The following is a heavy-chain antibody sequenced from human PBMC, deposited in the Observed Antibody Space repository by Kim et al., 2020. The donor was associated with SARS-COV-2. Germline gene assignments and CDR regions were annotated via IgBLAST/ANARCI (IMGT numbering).Heavy chain of an antibody. D-gene: IGHD2-15*01. CDR3: VSELVVVAAMVGEHDAFDV. J-gene: IGHJ3*01. V-gene: IGHV3-21*01. CDR2: ISSSSSYT. Sequence: GGSLRLSCAASGFTFSSYSMNWVRQAPGKGLEWVSSISSSSSYTYYADSVKGRFTISRDNAKNSLYLQMNSLRAEDTAVYYCVSELVVVAAMVGEHDAFDVWGQGTMVTVSS. CDR1: GFTFSSYS.